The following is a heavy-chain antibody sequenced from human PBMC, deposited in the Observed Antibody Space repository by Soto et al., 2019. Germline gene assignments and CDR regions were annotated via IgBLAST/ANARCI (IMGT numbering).Heavy chain of an antibody. Sequence: SETLSLTCTVSGGSISSGGYYWSWIRQHPGKGLEWIGYIYYSGSTYYNPSLKSRVTISVDTSKNQFSLKLSSVTAADTAVYYCARRLTLSAGFDPWGQGTLVTVSS. CDR1: GGSISSGGYY. V-gene: IGHV4-31*03. J-gene: IGHJ5*02. CDR2: IYYSGST. D-gene: IGHD3-16*02. CDR3: ARRLTLSAGFDP.